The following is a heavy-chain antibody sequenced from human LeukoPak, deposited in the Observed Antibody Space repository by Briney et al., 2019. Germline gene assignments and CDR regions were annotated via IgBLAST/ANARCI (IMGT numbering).Heavy chain of an antibody. V-gene: IGHV4-4*07. J-gene: IGHJ4*02. CDR1: GDSFSTYY. CDR2: IYTSGTT. Sequence: SETLSLTCTVSGDSFSTYYWSWIRQPAGKGLEWIGHIYTSGTTNYNPSLKSRVTMSIDTSKNQFSLKLNSVTAADTAVYYCARVWIASGSYYDDRGAFDYWGQGTLVTVSS. CDR3: ARVWIASGSYYDDRGAFDY. D-gene: IGHD1-26*01.